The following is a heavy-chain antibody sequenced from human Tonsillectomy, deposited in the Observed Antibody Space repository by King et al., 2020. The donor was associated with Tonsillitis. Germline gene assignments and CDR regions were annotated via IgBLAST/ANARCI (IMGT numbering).Heavy chain of an antibody. Sequence: VQLQESGPGLVKPSETLSLTCTVSGGSINSSSYYWGWIRQPPGKGLEWIGSIYYSGSTYYNPSLKSRLTISVDTSKNQFSLKVSSVTAADTAVYYCVRRHYDILTGYRRFDPWGQGTLVTVSS. D-gene: IGHD3-9*01. CDR2: IYYSGST. CDR1: GGSINSSSYY. V-gene: IGHV4-39*01. CDR3: VRRHYDILTGYRRFDP. J-gene: IGHJ5*02.